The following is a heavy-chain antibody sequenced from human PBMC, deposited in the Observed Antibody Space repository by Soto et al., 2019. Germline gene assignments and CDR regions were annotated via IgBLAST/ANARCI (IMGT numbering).Heavy chain of an antibody. D-gene: IGHD3-16*02. CDR3: ASKGYDYIWGSYRYTPDY. J-gene: IGHJ4*02. CDR2: IYYSGST. V-gene: IGHV4-39*01. CDR1: GGSISSSSYY. Sequence: QLQLQESGPGLVKPSETLSLTCTVSGGSISSSSYYWGWIRQPPGKGLEWIGSIYYSGSTYYNPSLKRRVAISVDTSKSHFSLTLSSVTAADTAVDSCASKGYDYIWGSYRYTPDYWGQGTLVTGSP.